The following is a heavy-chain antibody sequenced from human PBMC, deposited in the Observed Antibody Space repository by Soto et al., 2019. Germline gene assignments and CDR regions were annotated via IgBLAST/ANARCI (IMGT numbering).Heavy chain of an antibody. J-gene: IGHJ6*02. Sequence: GGSLRLSCVASGFTVSRSYMTWVRQGPGKGLEWVSVMDSRGDTYYADSVKGRFTVSKEITENMFYIQLTRLSADHTAPYYRCGTIGGPCRSYGMDVWGHGTTVTVSS. CDR2: MDSRGDT. CDR1: GFTVSRSY. CDR3: CGTIGGPCRSYGMDV. D-gene: IGHD3-10*01. V-gene: IGHV3-66*01.